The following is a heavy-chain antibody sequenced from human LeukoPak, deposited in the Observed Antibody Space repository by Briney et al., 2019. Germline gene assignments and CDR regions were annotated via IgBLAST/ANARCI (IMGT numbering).Heavy chain of an antibody. CDR3: AKRRDVAAGGSGAFDY. D-gene: IGHD6-13*01. Sequence: GGSLRLSCAASGFTFSSYGMHWVRQAPGKGLEWVAFIRYDGSSKRYTDSVKGRFTISRGNSKNTVYLQMNSLRAEDTAVYYCAKRRDVAAGGSGAFDYWGQGSLVTVSS. CDR1: GFTFSSYG. CDR2: IRYDGSSK. J-gene: IGHJ4*02. V-gene: IGHV3-30*02.